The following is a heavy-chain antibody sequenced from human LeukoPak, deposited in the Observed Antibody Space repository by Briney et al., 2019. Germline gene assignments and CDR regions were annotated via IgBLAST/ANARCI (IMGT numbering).Heavy chain of an antibody. Sequence: PGGSLRLSCAASGFTFSSYAMMWVRQSPEKGLEWVSSITGGGDGTYYADSVRGRFTISRDNSKNTLYLKMNSLTSEDTAVYFCVKGFVRTTYYFEYWGQGTLVTVSS. CDR1: GFTFSSYA. D-gene: IGHD3-10*01. J-gene: IGHJ4*02. CDR2: ITGGGDGT. CDR3: VKGFVRTTYYFEY. V-gene: IGHV3-23*01.